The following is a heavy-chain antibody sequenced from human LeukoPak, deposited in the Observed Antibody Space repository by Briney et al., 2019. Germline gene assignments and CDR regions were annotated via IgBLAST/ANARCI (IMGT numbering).Heavy chain of an antibody. Sequence: SGPTLVNPTQTLTLTCTFSGTSLTTIGVGVGWIRQPPGKALECLALIYWDDDKRCSPSLESRLTITKDTSKNQVVLTMTNMDPVDTATYYCVHRYNLDAFDMWGQGTMVTVSS. D-gene: IGHD1-14*01. CDR3: VHRYNLDAFDM. CDR2: IYWDDDK. CDR1: GTSLTTIGVG. V-gene: IGHV2-5*02. J-gene: IGHJ3*02.